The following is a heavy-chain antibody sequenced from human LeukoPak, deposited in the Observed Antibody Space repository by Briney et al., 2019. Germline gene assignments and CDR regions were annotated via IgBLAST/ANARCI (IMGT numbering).Heavy chain of an antibody. D-gene: IGHD2-15*01. CDR3: ARGGDIVVVVAAFDY. CDR2: ISSSGSTI. Sequence: PGGSLRLSCAASGFTFSDYYMSWIRQAPGKGLEWVSYISSSGSTIYYADSVKGRSTISRDNAKNSLYLQMNSLRAEDTAVYYCARGGDIVVVVAAFDYWGQGTLVTVSS. V-gene: IGHV3-11*01. J-gene: IGHJ4*02. CDR1: GFTFSDYY.